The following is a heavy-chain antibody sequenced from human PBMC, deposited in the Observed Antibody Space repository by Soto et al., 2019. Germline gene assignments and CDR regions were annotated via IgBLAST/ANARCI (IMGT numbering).Heavy chain of an antibody. CDR2: IIPIFGTA. CDR3: ATTGGYSYGFHACDI. Sequence: SVKVSCKASGGTFSSYAISWVRQAPGQGLEWMGGIIPIFGTANYAQKFQGRVTITADESTSTAYMELSSLRSEDTAAYYCATTGGYSYGFHACDIWGQGTMVTVSS. D-gene: IGHD5-18*01. V-gene: IGHV1-69*13. J-gene: IGHJ3*02. CDR1: GGTFSSYA.